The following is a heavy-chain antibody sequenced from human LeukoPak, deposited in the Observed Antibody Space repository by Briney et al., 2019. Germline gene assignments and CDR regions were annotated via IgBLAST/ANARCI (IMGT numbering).Heavy chain of an antibody. J-gene: IGHJ4*02. CDR3: AKASWVSSADAVL. V-gene: IGHV3-23*01. CDR1: GFTFSSYA. Sequence: PGGSLRLSCAASGFTFSSYAMSWVRQAPARGLEWVSSLRGDGETFYGDSVKGRFTLSRDESRNTVYHQMNNLRVEDTAVYFCAKASWVSSADAVLWGQGTVVTVSS. CDR2: LRGDGET. D-gene: IGHD3-3*01.